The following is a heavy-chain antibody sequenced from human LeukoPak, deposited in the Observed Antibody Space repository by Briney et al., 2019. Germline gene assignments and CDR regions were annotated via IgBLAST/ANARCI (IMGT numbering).Heavy chain of an antibody. V-gene: IGHV3-7*03. CDR1: GFMFSSNW. J-gene: IGHJ4*02. CDR3: AKEGRSLQTY. D-gene: IGHD5-24*01. CDR2: IKEDGTET. Sequence: GGSLRLSCPASGFMFSSNWRSWFRLAPGKGLEWVANIKEDGTETYYVDSVKGRFTISRDNAKNSLYLQMNSLRVEDTAVYYCAKEGRSLQTYWGQGTLVTVSS.